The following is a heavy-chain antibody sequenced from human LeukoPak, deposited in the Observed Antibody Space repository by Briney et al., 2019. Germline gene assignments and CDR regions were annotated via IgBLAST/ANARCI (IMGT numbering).Heavy chain of an antibody. CDR2: IYHSGST. V-gene: IGHV4-38-2*01. J-gene: IGHJ5*02. Sequence: GSLRLSCAASGFTISIYGMTWVRQAPGKGLEWIGSIYHSGSTYYNPSLKSRVTISVDTSKNQFSLKLSSVTAADTAVYYCARSPSGSSSRWFDPWGQGTLVTVSA. CDR1: GFTISIYG. D-gene: IGHD1-26*01. CDR3: ARSPSGSSSRWFDP.